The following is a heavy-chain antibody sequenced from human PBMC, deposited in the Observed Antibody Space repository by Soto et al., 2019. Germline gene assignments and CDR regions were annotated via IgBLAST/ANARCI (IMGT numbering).Heavy chain of an antibody. CDR1: GGSITSSY. J-gene: IGHJ6*02. CDR2: IYDTGISGYTPST. Sequence: SETLSLTCTVSGGSITSSYWSWIRRPPGKGLEWIAYIYDTGISGYTPSTSYNPSLKSRVTMSVATSKSQFSLKSTSVTAADTAVYYCARGEDAFFYYGLDVWGQGITVTVSS. CDR3: ARGEDAFFYYGLDV. V-gene: IGHV4-59*01.